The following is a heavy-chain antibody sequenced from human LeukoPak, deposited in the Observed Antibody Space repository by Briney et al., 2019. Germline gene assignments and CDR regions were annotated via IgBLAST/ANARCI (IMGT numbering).Heavy chain of an antibody. D-gene: IGHD2-15*01. CDR1: GVTFSGSV. J-gene: IGHJ4*02. V-gene: IGHV3-73*01. Sequence: GGSLRLSCAASGVTFSGSVMHWVRQASGKGVGWGGRIRSKANSDPTAYVASVKGSVTISRDDSKNTAYLQMNSLKTEDKAVYYCSVNYCSGGSSYMLWGPGTLVTVSS. CDR2: IRSKANSDPT. CDR3: SVNYCSGGSSYML.